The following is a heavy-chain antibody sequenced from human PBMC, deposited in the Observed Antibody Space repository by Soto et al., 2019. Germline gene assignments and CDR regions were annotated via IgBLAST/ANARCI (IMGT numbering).Heavy chain of an antibody. CDR3: AHTPYYYYGMDV. Sequence: SETLSLTCTVSGGSISSSSYYWGWIRQPPGKGLEWIGSIYYSGSTYYNPSLKSRVTISVDTSKNQFSLKLSSVTAADTAVYYCAHTPYYYYGMDVWGQGTTVTVSS. J-gene: IGHJ6*02. V-gene: IGHV4-39*01. CDR1: GGSISSSSYY. CDR2: IYYSGST. D-gene: IGHD5-18*01.